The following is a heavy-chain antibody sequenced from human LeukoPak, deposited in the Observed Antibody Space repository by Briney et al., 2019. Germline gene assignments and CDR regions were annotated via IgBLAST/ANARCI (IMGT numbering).Heavy chain of an antibody. Sequence: PGGSLRLSCAASGFTFSSYWMSWVRQAPGKGLEWVANIKQDGSEKYYVDSVKGRFTLSRDNAKNSLYLQMNSLRAEDTAVYYCAREKTQVRYDSSGYYLDYWGQGTLVTVSS. V-gene: IGHV3-7*01. D-gene: IGHD3-22*01. CDR3: AREKTQVRYDSSGYYLDY. J-gene: IGHJ4*02. CDR2: IKQDGSEK. CDR1: GFTFSSYW.